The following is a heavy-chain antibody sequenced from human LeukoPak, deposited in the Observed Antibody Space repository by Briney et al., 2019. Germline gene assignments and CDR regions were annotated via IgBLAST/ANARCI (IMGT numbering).Heavy chain of an antibody. CDR3: ATADQLLWSRERFQH. Sequence: ASVKVSCKASGGTFSSYAISWVRQAPGQGLEWMGGIIPIFGTANYAQKFQGRVTMTEDTSTDTAYMELSSLRSEDTAVYYCATADQLLWSRERFQHWGQGTLVTVSS. CDR1: GGTFSSYA. D-gene: IGHD2-2*01. V-gene: IGHV1-69*06. CDR2: IIPIFGTA. J-gene: IGHJ1*01.